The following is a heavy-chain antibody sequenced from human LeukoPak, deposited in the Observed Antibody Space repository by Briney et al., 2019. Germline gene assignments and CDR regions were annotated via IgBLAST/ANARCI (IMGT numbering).Heavy chain of an antibody. Sequence: SETLSLTCTVSGGSISSGGYYWNWIRLHPGKGLEWIGYIYYSGSTYYSPSLKSRVTISVDTSKNQFSLKLSSVTAADTAVYYCARTGHSDFSLDYWGQGALVTVSS. CDR1: GGSISSGGYY. V-gene: IGHV4-31*03. D-gene: IGHD5-12*01. J-gene: IGHJ4*02. CDR2: IYYSGST. CDR3: ARTGHSDFSLDY.